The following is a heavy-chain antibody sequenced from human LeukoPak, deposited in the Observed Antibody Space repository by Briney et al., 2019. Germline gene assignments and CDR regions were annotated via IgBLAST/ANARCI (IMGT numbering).Heavy chain of an antibody. CDR3: ARRSEMATIDFDY. Sequence: TLVHTNTASESAVSGNSVDRGGRRMPQRKGLEWIGSIYYSGSTYYNPSLKSRVTISVDTSKNQFSLKLSSVTAADTAVYYCARRSEMATIDFDYWGQGTLVTVSS. D-gene: IGHD5-24*01. V-gene: IGHV4-39*01. J-gene: IGHJ4*02. CDR2: IYYSGST. CDR1: ESAVSGNSVD.